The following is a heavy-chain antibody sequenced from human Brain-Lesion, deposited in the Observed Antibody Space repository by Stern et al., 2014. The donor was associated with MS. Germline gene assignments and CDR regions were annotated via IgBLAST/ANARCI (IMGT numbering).Heavy chain of an antibody. V-gene: IGHV3-9*01. CDR1: GFPFDDYA. Sequence: EVQLLESGGDLVQPGRSLRLSCAAFGFPFDDYAMHWVRQGPGKGLEWVAGISWNSGTIGYADSVKGRFTTSRDNAYSSLYLQMNSLRPEDTALYYCARDITGSSAYFAYWGQGTLVTVSS. CDR2: ISWNSGTI. D-gene: IGHD1-14*01. J-gene: IGHJ4*02. CDR3: ARDITGSSAYFAY.